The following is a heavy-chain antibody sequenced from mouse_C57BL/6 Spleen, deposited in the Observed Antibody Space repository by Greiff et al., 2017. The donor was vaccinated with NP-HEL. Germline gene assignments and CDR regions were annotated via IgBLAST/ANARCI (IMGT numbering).Heavy chain of an antibody. CDR2: IYPGDGDT. D-gene: IGHD1-1*01. J-gene: IGHJ2*01. CDR3: AREGYYGSSYY. Sequence: QVQLQQSGAELVKPGASVKISCKASGYAFSSYWMNWVKQRPGKGLEWIGQIYPGDGDTNYNGKFKGKATLTADKSSSTAYMQLSSLTSEDSAVYFCAREGYYGSSYYWGQGTTLTVSS. V-gene: IGHV1-80*01. CDR1: GYAFSSYW.